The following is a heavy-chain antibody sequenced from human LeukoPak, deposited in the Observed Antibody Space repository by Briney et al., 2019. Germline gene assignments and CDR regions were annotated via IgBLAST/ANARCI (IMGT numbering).Heavy chain of an antibody. D-gene: IGHD4-17*01. V-gene: IGHV1-69*05. CDR2: IIPIFGTA. J-gene: IGHJ4*02. CDR1: GGTFSSYA. CDR3: ASSSLPDYGDFTIFDY. Sequence: SVKVSCKASGGTFSSYAISWVRQAPGQRLEWMGRIIPIFGTANYAQKFQGRVTITTDESTSTAYMELSSLRSEDTAVYYCASSSLPDYGDFTIFDYWGQGTLVTVSS.